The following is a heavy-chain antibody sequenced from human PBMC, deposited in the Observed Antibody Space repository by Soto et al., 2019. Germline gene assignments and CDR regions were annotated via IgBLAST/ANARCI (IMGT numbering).Heavy chain of an antibody. CDR2: ISAYNGDT. Sequence: ASVKVSCKASGYTFTSYGVSWVRQAPGRGLEWMGWISAYNGDTNYAQKLQGRVTMTTDTSTSTAYMELRSLRSDDTAVYYCARVYCRGGSCYPTFDYWGQGTLVTVSS. CDR1: GYTFTSYG. D-gene: IGHD2-15*01. J-gene: IGHJ4*02. V-gene: IGHV1-18*01. CDR3: ARVYCRGGSCYPTFDY.